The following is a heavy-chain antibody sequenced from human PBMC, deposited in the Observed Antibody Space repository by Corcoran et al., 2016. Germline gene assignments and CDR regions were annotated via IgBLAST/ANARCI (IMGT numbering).Heavy chain of an antibody. CDR3: ARDQGRSGYYQAWFDP. CDR1: GYIFTGYY. Sequence: QVQLVQFGAEVKKPGASVKVSCKASGYIFTGYYMHWLRQAPGQGLEWMGWINPNSGGTNYAQKFQGRVTMTRDTSISTAYMELSRLRSDDTAVYYCARDQGRSGYYQAWFDPWGQGTLVTVSS. J-gene: IGHJ5*02. D-gene: IGHD3-22*01. V-gene: IGHV1-2*02. CDR2: INPNSGGT.